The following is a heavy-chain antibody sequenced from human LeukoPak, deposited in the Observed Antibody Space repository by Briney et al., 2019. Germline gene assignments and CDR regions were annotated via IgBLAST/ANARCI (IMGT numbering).Heavy chain of an antibody. CDR2: IIPIFGTA. J-gene: IGHJ4*02. CDR3: ARVPGYDFWSGYYDY. CDR1: GGTFSSYA. D-gene: IGHD3-3*01. Sequence: ASVKVSCKASGGTFSSYAISWVRQAPGQGLEWMGRIIPIFGTANYARKFQGRVTITTDESTSTAYMELSSLRSEDTAVYYCARVPGYDFWSGYYDYWGQGTLVTVSS. V-gene: IGHV1-69*05.